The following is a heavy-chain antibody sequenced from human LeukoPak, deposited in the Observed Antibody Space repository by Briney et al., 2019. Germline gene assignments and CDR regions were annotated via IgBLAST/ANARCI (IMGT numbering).Heavy chain of an antibody. Sequence: GGSLRLSCAASEFTVSSNYMSWVRQAPGKGLEWVSVIYSGGNTYYADSVKGRFTISRDNSKNTLYFQMNSLRAEDTAVCYCATDGVGVKFGFWGRGTLVTVSS. J-gene: IGHJ2*01. V-gene: IGHV3-53*01. CDR1: EFTVSSNY. CDR2: IYSGGNT. CDR3: ATDGVGVKFGF. D-gene: IGHD3-16*01.